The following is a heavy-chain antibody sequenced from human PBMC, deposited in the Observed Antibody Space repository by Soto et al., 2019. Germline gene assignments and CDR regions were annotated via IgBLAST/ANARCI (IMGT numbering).Heavy chain of an antibody. CDR3: ARDSANYDILTGYYRDWYFDL. CDR1: GGSISSGGYY. V-gene: IGHV4-31*03. D-gene: IGHD3-9*01. Sequence: QVQLQESGPGLVKPSQTLSLTCTVSGGSISSGGYYWSWIRQHPGKGLEWIGYIYYSGSTYYNPSIKSRVTISVDTSKNQFSLKLSSVTAADTAVYYCARDSANYDILTGYYRDWYFDLWGRGTLVTVSS. CDR2: IYYSGST. J-gene: IGHJ2*01.